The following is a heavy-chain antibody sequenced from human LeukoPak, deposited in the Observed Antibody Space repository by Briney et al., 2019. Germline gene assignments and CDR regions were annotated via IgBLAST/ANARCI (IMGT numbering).Heavy chain of an antibody. D-gene: IGHD2-2*01. CDR1: GFTVSSNY. J-gene: IGHJ6*02. CDR2: IYSGGST. V-gene: IGHV3-53*04. CDR3: VRAREGRYCSSTSCYGSSYYYYGMDV. Sequence: GGSLRLSCAASGFTVSSNYMSWVRQAPGKGLEWVSVIYSGGSTYYADSMKGRFTISRHNSKNTLYLQMNSLRAEDTAVYYCVRAREGRYCSSTSCYGSSYYYYGMDVWGQGTTVTVSS.